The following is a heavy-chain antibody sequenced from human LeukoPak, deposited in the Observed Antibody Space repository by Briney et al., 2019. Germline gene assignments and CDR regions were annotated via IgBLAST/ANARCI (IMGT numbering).Heavy chain of an antibody. Sequence: SETLSLTCTVSGGSISSGGYYWSWIRQPPGKGLEWIGYIYHSGSTYYNPSLKSRVTISVDRSKNQFSLKLNSVTAADTAVYYCARTSSSADYWGQGTLVTVSS. CDR2: IYHSGST. CDR3: ARTSSSADY. J-gene: IGHJ4*02. V-gene: IGHV4-30-2*01. D-gene: IGHD6-6*01. CDR1: GGSISSGGYY.